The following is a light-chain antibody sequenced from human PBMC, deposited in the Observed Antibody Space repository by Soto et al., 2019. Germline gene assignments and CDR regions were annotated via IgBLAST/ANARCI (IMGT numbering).Light chain of an antibody. CDR2: DVT. J-gene: IGLJ1*01. V-gene: IGLV2-14*03. Sequence: QSAPTQPASVSGSPGQSITISCTGTGSDIGTYNYVSWYQHHPGKAPKFIIYDVTNRPSGVSDRFSGSKSGNTASLTISGLQAEDEADYFCKSYTSASTYVFGTGTKVTVL. CDR3: KSYTSASTYV. CDR1: GSDIGTYNY.